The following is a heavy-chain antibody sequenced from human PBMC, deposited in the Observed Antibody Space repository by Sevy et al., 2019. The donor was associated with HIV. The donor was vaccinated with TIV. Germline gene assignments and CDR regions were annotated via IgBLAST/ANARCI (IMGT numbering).Heavy chain of an antibody. Sequence: GGSLRLSCAASGFTFNKYWMHWVRQDPGKGLVWVSRINTDGSTTDYADSVKGRFTIFRDNAKNTLYLQMNSLRVEDTAVYYCARVVYCHTRDNSHTPFDYWGQGTLVTVSS. D-gene: IGHD2-15*01. CDR3: ARVVYCHTRDNSHTPFDY. V-gene: IGHV3-74*01. CDR2: INTDGSTT. J-gene: IGHJ4*02. CDR1: GFTFNKYW.